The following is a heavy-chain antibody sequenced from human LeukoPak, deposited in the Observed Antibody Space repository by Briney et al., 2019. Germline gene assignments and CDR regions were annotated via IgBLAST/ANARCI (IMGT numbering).Heavy chain of an antibody. V-gene: IGHV1-69-2*01. D-gene: IGHD5-18*01. CDR1: GYTFTDYY. Sequence: ASVKVSCKVSGYTFTDYYMHWVQQAPGKGLEWMGLVDPEDGETIYAEKFQGRVTINADTSTDTAYMELSSLRSEDTAVYYCATRGYSYGYNYWGQGTLVTVSS. CDR2: VDPEDGET. J-gene: IGHJ4*02. CDR3: ATRGYSYGYNY.